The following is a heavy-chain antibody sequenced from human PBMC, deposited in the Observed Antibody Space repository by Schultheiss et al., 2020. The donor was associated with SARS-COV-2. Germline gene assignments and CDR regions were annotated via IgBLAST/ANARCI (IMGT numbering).Heavy chain of an antibody. Sequence: GGSLRLSCAAFGFTFSTYRMGWVRQAPGKGLEWVANIEEDGSDKYYVDSVKGRFTISRDNAKNFLYLQMNFLRVEDTAVYYCARGLLEVSGRAFDYWGQGTLVTVSS. V-gene: IGHV3-7*03. J-gene: IGHJ4*02. CDR2: IEEDGSDK. CDR3: ARGLLEVSGRAFDY. CDR1: GFTFSTYR. D-gene: IGHD3-10*01.